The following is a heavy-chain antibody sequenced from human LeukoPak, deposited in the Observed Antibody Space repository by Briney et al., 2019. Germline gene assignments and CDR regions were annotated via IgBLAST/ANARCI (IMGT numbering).Heavy chain of an antibody. J-gene: IGHJ4*02. CDR3: ARDDVVDYHFDY. CDR2: IIPILGIA. CDR1: GGTFSSYA. D-gene: IGHD2-2*01. Sequence: ASVKVSCKASGGTFSSYAISWVRQAPGQGLEWMGRIIPILGIANYAQKFQGRVTITADKSTSTAYMELSSLRSEDTAVYYCARDDVVDYHFDYWGQGTLVTVSS. V-gene: IGHV1-69*04.